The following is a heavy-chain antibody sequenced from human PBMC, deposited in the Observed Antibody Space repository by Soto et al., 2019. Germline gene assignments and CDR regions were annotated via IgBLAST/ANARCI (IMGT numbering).Heavy chain of an antibody. CDR1: GFSLSTSGVG. CDR2: IYWDNDK. Sequence: SGPTLVNPTQTLTLTCTFSGFSLSTSGVGVGWIRQPPGKALEWLALIYWDNDKRYSPSLKNRLTITKDTSENQVVLRMTSVDPVDTATYYCAHIMYSSRGYYYYGMDVWGQGTTVTVSS. V-gene: IGHV2-5*02. CDR3: AHIMYSSRGYYYYGMDV. J-gene: IGHJ6*02. D-gene: IGHD2-2*01.